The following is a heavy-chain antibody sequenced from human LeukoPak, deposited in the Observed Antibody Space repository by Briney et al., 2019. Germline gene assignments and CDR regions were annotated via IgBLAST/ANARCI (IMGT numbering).Heavy chain of an antibody. CDR3: AKSRYYYDSSGYYFFDY. V-gene: IGHV3-23*01. CDR1: GFTFSSYA. CDR2: ISGSGGST. D-gene: IGHD3-22*01. J-gene: IGHJ4*02. Sequence: GGSLRLSCAASGFTFSSYAMSWVRQAPGKGLEWVSAISGSGGSTYYADSVKGRFTISRDNSKNTLYLQMNSLRAEDTAVHYCAKSRYYYDSSGYYFFDYWGQGTLVTVSS.